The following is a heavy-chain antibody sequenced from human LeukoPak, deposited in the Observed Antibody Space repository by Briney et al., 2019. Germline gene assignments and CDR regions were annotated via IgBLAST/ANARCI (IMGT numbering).Heavy chain of an antibody. D-gene: IGHD6-6*01. CDR1: GFTFRSYW. J-gene: IGHJ4*02. CDR3: ASSIVVRPALDY. Sequence: GGSLRLSCAASGFTFRSYWMHWVRQAPGKGLVWVSRINGDGSSTSYADSVKGRFTISRDNAKNTLYLQMYSLRVEDTAVYYCASSIVVRPALDYWGQGTLVTVSS. V-gene: IGHV3-74*01. CDR2: INGDGSST.